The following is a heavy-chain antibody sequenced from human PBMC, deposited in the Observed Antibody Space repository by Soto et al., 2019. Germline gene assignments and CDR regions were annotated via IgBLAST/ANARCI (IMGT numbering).Heavy chain of an antibody. D-gene: IGHD3-22*01. CDR1: GFTFSSYG. J-gene: IGHJ4*02. V-gene: IGHV3-30*18. CDR3: AKDVTRTMIVIDY. CDR2: ISYDGSNK. Sequence: GGSLRLSCAASGFTFSSYGMHWVRQAPGKGLEWVAVISYDGSNKYYADSVKGRFTISRDNSKTTLYLQMNSLRAEDTAVYYCAKDVTRTMIVIDYWGQGTLVTAPQ.